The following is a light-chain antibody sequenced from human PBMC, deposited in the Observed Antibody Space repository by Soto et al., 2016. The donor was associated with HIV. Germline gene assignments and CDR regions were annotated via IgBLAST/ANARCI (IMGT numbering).Light chain of an antibody. V-gene: IGLV3-21*03. Sequence: SYELTQPSSVSVAPGKTARITCGGNNIGSKSVHWYRQKPGQAPVLVVHDDSGRPSRIPERYSGSNSGNTATLTITRVEVGDEADYYCQVWDSSNYHWVFGGGTKMTVL. CDR1: NIGSKS. CDR3: QVWDSSNYHWV. CDR2: DDS. J-gene: IGLJ3*02.